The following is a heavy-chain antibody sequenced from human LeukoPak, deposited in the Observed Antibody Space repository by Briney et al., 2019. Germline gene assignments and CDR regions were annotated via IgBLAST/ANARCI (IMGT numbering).Heavy chain of an antibody. J-gene: IGHJ3*02. V-gene: IGHV3-30-3*01. CDR3: ARDYYDSSGYYSSAFDI. CDR2: ISYDGSNK. D-gene: IGHD3-22*01. CDR1: GFTFSSYA. Sequence: GGSLRLSCAASGFTFSSYAMHWVRQAPGKGLEWVAVISYDGSNKYYADSVKGRFTISRDNSKNTLYLQMNSLRAGDTAVYYCARDYYDSSGYYSSAFDIWGQGTMVTVSS.